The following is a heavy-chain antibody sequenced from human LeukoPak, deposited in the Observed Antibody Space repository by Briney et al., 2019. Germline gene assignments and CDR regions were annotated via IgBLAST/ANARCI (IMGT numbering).Heavy chain of an antibody. CDR1: GGSFSGYY. CDR2: INHSGST. D-gene: IGHD3-3*01. CDR3: ARGGPYYDFWSGPQRHYYYYMDV. Sequence: PSETLSLTCAVYGGSFSGYYWSWIRQPPGKGLEWIGEINHSGSTYYNPSLKSRVTISVDTSKNQFSLKLSSVTAADTAVYYCARGGPYYDFWSGPQRHYYYYMDVWGKGTTVTVSS. V-gene: IGHV4-34*01. J-gene: IGHJ6*03.